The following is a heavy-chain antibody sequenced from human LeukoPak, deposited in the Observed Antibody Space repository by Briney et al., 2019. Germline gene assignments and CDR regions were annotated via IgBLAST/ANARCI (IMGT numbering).Heavy chain of an antibody. CDR2: IYYSGST. Sequence: SETLSLTCTVSGGSISSSSYYWGWIRQPPGKGLEWIGSIYYSGSTYYNPSLKSRVTISVDTSKNQFSLKLSSVTAADTAVYYCARGSPMVRGTYYFDYWGQGTLVTVSS. CDR3: ARGSPMVRGTYYFDY. D-gene: IGHD3-10*01. J-gene: IGHJ4*02. V-gene: IGHV4-39*07. CDR1: GGSISSSSYY.